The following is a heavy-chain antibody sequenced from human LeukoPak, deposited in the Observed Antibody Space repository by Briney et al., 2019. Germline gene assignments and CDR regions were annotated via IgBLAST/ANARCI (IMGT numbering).Heavy chain of an antibody. CDR3: ARGLVGATEVYYYYYYMDV. V-gene: IGHV3-7*01. CDR2: IKQDGSEK. D-gene: IGHD1-26*01. J-gene: IGHJ6*03. Sequence: GGSLRLSCAASGFTFSSYWMSWVRQAPGKGLEWVANIKQDGSEKYYVDSVKGRFTISRDNAKNSLYLQMNSLRAEDTAVYYCARGLVGATEVYYYYYYMDVWGKGTTVTVS. CDR1: GFTFSSYW.